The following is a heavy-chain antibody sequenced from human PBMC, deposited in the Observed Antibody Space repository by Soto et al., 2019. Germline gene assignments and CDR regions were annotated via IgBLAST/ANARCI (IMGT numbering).Heavy chain of an antibody. CDR3: ARSPGGFTVATYFFDY. V-gene: IGHV2-70*04. Sequence: SGPTLVNPTQTLTLTCTFSGFSLSSKGMRVSWIRQPPGKALEWLARIDWDDDKFYSPSMRTRLAISKGTSKNQVVLTMTNVDPMDTATYYCARSPGGFTVATYFFDYWGQGTLVTVSS. CDR2: IDWDDDK. D-gene: IGHD3-16*01. CDR1: GFSLSSKGMR. J-gene: IGHJ4*02.